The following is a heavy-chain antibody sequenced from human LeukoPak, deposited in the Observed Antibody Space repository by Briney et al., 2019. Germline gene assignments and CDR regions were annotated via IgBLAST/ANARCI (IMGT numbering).Heavy chain of an antibody. Sequence: GGSLRLSCAASGFTFDDYAMHWVRQAPGKGLEWVSGISWNSGSIGYADSVKGRFTISRDNAKNSLYLQMNSLRAEDTALYYCAKDDSLWFGESSFDYWGQGTLVTVSS. D-gene: IGHD3-10*01. J-gene: IGHJ4*02. CDR1: GFTFDDYA. CDR3: AKDDSLWFGESSFDY. CDR2: ISWNSGSI. V-gene: IGHV3-9*01.